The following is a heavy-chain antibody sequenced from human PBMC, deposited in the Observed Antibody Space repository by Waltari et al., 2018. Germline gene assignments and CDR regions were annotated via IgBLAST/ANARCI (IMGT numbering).Heavy chain of an antibody. CDR3: ARGTKMGTGIAAAGGLDY. V-gene: IGHV4-34*01. Sequence: QVQLQQWGAGLLKPSETLSLTCAVYGGSFSGYYWRWIRQPPGKGPEWVGEINHSGSTNDNPSLKIRVTISVDTSKNQFSLKLSSVTAADTAVYYCARGTKMGTGIAAAGGLDYWGQGTLVTVSS. CDR2: INHSGST. D-gene: IGHD6-13*01. J-gene: IGHJ4*02. CDR1: GGSFSGYY.